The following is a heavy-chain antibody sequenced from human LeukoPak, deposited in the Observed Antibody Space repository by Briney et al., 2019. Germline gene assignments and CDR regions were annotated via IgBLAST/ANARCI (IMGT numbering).Heavy chain of an antibody. V-gene: IGHV3-15*01. J-gene: IGHJ4*02. CDR3: TTESAYCGGDCYSGY. CDR2: IKSKTDGGTT. Sequence: PGGSLRLSCAASGFTFSNAWMSWVRQAPGKGLEWVGRIKSKTDGGTTDYAAPVNGRFTISRDDSKNTLYLQMNSLKTEDTAVYYCTTESAYCGGDCYSGYWGQGTLVTVSS. D-gene: IGHD2-21*02. CDR1: GFTFSNAW.